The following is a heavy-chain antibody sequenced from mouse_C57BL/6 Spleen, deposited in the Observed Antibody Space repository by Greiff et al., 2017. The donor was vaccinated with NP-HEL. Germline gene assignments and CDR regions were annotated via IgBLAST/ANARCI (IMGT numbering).Heavy chain of an antibody. CDR2: ISSGGSYT. Sequence: EVQLQESGGDLVKPGGSLKLSCAASGFTFSSYGMSWVRQTPDKRLEWVATISSGGSYTYYPDSVKGRFTISRDNAKNTLYLQMRTLKSEYTSMYYCARHGSSHWYFDVWGTGTTLTVSS. D-gene: IGHD1-1*01. CDR1: GFTFSSYG. V-gene: IGHV5-6*01. J-gene: IGHJ1*03. CDR3: ARHGSSHWYFDV.